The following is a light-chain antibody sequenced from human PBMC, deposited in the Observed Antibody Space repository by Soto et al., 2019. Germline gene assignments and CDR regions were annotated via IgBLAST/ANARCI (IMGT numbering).Light chain of an antibody. V-gene: IGKV1-39*01. Sequence: DIQLTQSPASLSASVGDRVSISCLASQSISRNLNWYQLTPGKAATLLLYTTSSVQSGIPSRFSGSGSGTDFTLTISRLQPEDFAAYYCQQYCNSPSTFGRGTKLEI. CDR3: QQYCNSPST. CDR1: QSISRN. CDR2: TTS. J-gene: IGKJ4*02.